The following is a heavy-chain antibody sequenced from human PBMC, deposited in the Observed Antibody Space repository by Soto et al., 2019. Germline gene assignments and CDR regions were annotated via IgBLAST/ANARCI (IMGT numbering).Heavy chain of an antibody. V-gene: IGHV4-61*08. D-gene: IGHD3-10*01. J-gene: IGHJ4*02. Sequence: QVQLQESGPGLVKPSETLSLTCSVSGGSVSSGGYYWSWIRQPPGKGLEWICCIYYSGSTDYNPSLKRRVTMSLDKTKNHYSLKLKSVTAADTAVYCCARAGSYRDFDYWGQGTLVTVAS. CDR3: ARAGSYRDFDY. CDR2: IYYSGST. CDR1: GGSVSSGGYY.